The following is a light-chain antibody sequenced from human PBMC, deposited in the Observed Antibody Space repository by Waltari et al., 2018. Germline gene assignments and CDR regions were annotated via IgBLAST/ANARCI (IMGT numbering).Light chain of an antibody. V-gene: IGLV2-14*01. Sequence: QSALTQPASVSASPGQSITTSCTGTSSDVAGYNYVSLYQQHPVKAPKLMIYDVSNRPSGVSNRFSGSQSGNTASLTISGLQAEDEADYYCSSYTSSSTKVVFGGGTKLTVL. CDR2: DVS. CDR1: SSDVAGYNY. CDR3: SSYTSSSTKVV. J-gene: IGLJ2*01.